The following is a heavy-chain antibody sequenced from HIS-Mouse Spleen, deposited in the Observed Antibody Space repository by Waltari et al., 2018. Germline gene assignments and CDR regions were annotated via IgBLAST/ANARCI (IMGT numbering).Heavy chain of an antibody. V-gene: IGHV4-39*07. CDR3: AREHDYGDLFFNWFDP. CDR1: GGSISSSSYY. CDR2: IYYSGST. J-gene: IGHJ5*02. Sequence: QLQLQESGPGLVKPSETLSLTCTVSGGSISSSSYYWGWIRQPPGKGLEWIGSIYYSGSTYYNPSLKSRVTISVDTSKNQFSLKLSSVTAADTAVYYCAREHDYGDLFFNWFDPWGQGTLVTVSS. D-gene: IGHD4-17*01.